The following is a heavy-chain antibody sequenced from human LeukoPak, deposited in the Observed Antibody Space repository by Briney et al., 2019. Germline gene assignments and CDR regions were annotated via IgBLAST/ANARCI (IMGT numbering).Heavy chain of an antibody. Sequence: SETLSLTCTVSGYSISSGYYWGWIRQPPGEGLEWIGNIYPTGSTYYNPSLKSRVTISVDTSKNRFSLKVSSVSAADTAVYYCARAYSSSWYWNWFDPWGQGTLVTVSS. V-gene: IGHV4-38-2*02. D-gene: IGHD6-13*01. CDR3: ARAYSSSWYWNWFDP. CDR1: GYSISSGYY. CDR2: IYPTGST. J-gene: IGHJ5*02.